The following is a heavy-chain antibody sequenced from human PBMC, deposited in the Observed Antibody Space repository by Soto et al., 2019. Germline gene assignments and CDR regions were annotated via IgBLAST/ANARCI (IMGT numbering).Heavy chain of an antibody. CDR2: IYYSGST. CDR3: ARDLVVINRNYYYGMDV. V-gene: IGHV4-30-4*01. CDR1: GGSISSGDYY. D-gene: IGHD3-22*01. Sequence: QVQLQESGPGLVKPSQTLSLTCTVSGGSISSGDYYWSWIRQPPGKGLEWIGYIYYSGSTYYNPSLKSRVTIPVDTSKNPFSLKLSSVTAADTAVYYCARDLVVINRNYYYGMDVWGQGTTVTVSS. J-gene: IGHJ6*02.